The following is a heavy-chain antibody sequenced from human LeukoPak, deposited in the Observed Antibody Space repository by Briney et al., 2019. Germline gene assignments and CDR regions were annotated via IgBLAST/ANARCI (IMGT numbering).Heavy chain of an antibody. V-gene: IGHV4-59*12. Sequence: PSETLSLTCTVSGGSISTYYWGWIRQPPGKGLEYIGYIYYTGSTNYNPSPKSRVTISVDTSKNQFSLKLSSVTAADTAAYYCARGGAGLRYFDWLSSWFDPWGQGTLVTVSS. J-gene: IGHJ5*02. D-gene: IGHD3-9*01. CDR3: ARGGAGLRYFDWLSSWFDP. CDR1: GGSISTYY. CDR2: IYYTGST.